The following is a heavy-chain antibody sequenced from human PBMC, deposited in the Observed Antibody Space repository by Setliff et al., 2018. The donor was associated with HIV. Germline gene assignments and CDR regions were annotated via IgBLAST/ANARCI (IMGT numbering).Heavy chain of an antibody. CDR1: GGSLSGYY. D-gene: IGHD3-10*01. J-gene: IGHJ2*01. Sequence: SETLSLTCAVYGGSLSGYYWSWVRQSPGRGLEWIGEINQNGNTNFNPSLKSRLIISVDTSKSQCSLKLTSVTAADTALYYCAREGGQGYSGSGSFYHRNFDLWGRGTLVTVSS. CDR3: AREGGQGYSGSGSFYHRNFDL. V-gene: IGHV4-34*01. CDR2: INQNGNT.